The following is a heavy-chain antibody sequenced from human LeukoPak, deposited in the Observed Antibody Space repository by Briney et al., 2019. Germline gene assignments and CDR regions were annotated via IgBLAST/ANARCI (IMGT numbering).Heavy chain of an antibody. Sequence: PGGSLRLSCAASGFTFSTYGMHWVRQAPGKGLEWVAVISFDGSNTYYADSVKGRFTISRDNSKNTLFLQMNSLRVEDTAVYYCAKDRGSVWLQWFDYWGQGTLVTVSS. CDR1: GFTFSTYG. D-gene: IGHD5-24*01. V-gene: IGHV3-30*18. CDR2: ISFDGSNT. J-gene: IGHJ4*02. CDR3: AKDRGSVWLQWFDY.